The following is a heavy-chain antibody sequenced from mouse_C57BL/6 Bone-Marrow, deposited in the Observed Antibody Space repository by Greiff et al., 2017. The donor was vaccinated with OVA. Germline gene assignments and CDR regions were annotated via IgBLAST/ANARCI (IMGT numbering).Heavy chain of an antibody. CDR1: GYTFTSYG. Sequence: QVQLQQSGAELARPGASVKLSCKASGYTFTSYGISWVKQRTGQGLEWIGEIYPRSGNTYYNEKFKGKATLTADKSSSTAYMELRSLTAEDSAVYFCARYGSSYFYAMDYWGQGTSVTVSS. V-gene: IGHV1-81*01. J-gene: IGHJ4*01. D-gene: IGHD1-1*01. CDR3: ARYGSSYFYAMDY. CDR2: IYPRSGNT.